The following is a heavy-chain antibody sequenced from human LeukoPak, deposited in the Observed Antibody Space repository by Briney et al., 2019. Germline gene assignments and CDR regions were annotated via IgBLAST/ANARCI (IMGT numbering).Heavy chain of an antibody. CDR2: ISGSGGST. Sequence: PGGSLRLSCAASGFTFSSYGMSWVRQAPGKGLEWVSGISGSGGSTYYADSVKGRFTIPRDNSKNTLYLQMNSLRAEDTAVYYCAGEIAAAGFDYWGQGTLVTVSS. CDR3: AGEIAAAGFDY. CDR1: GFTFSSYG. D-gene: IGHD6-13*01. J-gene: IGHJ4*02. V-gene: IGHV3-23*01.